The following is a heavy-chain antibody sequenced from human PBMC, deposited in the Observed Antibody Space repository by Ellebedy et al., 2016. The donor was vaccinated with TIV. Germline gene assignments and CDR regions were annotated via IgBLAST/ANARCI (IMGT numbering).Heavy chain of an antibody. V-gene: IGHV3-7*01. CDR1: GFSFRSYW. D-gene: IGHD4-17*01. CDR3: ARRGSYGDYAVQVNNWFDS. J-gene: IGHJ5*01. CDR2: IRGDSEK. Sequence: PGGSLRLSCEAFGFSFRSYWMSWVRQAPGKGLEWVANIRGDSEKYYVDSVKGRFTISRDNGKNSLYLQMHSLRPEDTAVYYCARRGSYGDYAVQVNNWFDSWGQGTLVTV.